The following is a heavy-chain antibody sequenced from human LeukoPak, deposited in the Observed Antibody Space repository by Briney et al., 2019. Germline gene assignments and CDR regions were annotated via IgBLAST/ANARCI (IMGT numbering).Heavy chain of an antibody. D-gene: IGHD3-3*01. CDR1: GFPFGNEG. Sequence: GGSLRLSCAASGFPFGNEGMHWVRQAPGKGLEWVSGISWNSGSIGYADSVKGRFTISRDNAKNSLYLQMNSLRAEDTALYYCAKGHYYDFWSGYPYFDYWGQGTLVTVSS. J-gene: IGHJ4*02. CDR3: AKGHYYDFWSGYPYFDY. V-gene: IGHV3-9*01. CDR2: ISWNSGSI.